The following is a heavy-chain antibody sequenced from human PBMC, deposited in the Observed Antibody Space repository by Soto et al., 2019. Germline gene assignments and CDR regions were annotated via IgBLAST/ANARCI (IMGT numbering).Heavy chain of an antibody. CDR1: GNTFSNYA. V-gene: IGHV1-69*01. CDR3: ARSGARVGRIVVDFEY. CDR2: IIPMFGPA. Sequence: QVQLVQSGAEVKKPGSSVKVSCKAYGNTFSNYAISWVRQAPGQGLEWMGGIIPMFGPANHAQKLQGRVRITADESTTTAYMELSSLRSEDTAVYYCARSGARVGRIVVDFEYWGQGTLVTVSS. D-gene: IGHD3-22*01. J-gene: IGHJ4*02.